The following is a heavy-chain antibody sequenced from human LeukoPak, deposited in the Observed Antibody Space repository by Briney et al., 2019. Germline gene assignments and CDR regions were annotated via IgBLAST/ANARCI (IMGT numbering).Heavy chain of an antibody. Sequence: PSQTLSLTCTVSGGSISSGNYYWSWIRQPPGKGLEWIGYIFYLGNTYYTPSLKSRVTISIDTSKNQFSLKLSSVTAADTAVYSCAKVGGLAVAGTDNWMDPWGQGTLVTVSS. D-gene: IGHD6-19*01. V-gene: IGHV4-30-4*01. J-gene: IGHJ5*02. CDR3: AKVGGLAVAGTDNWMDP. CDR1: GGSISSGNYY. CDR2: IFYLGNT.